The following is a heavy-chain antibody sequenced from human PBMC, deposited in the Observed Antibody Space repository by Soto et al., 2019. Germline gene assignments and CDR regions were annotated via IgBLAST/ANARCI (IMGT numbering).Heavy chain of an antibody. J-gene: IGHJ6*02. CDR3: ARFYPGVSYYYYGMDV. CDR1: GGSFSGYY. CDR2: INHSGST. Sequence: SETLSLTCAVYGGSFSGYYWSWIRQPPGKGLEWIWEINHSGSTNYNPSLKSRVTISVDTSKNQFSLKLSSVTAADTAVYYCARFYPGVSYYYYGMDVWGQGTTVTVSS. V-gene: IGHV4-34*01. D-gene: IGHD2-8*01.